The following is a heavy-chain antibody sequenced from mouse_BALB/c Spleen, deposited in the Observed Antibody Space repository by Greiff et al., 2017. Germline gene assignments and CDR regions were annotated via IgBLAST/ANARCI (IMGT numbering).Heavy chain of an antibody. Sequence: EVQLQQSGAELVRSGASVKLSCTASGFNFNDYYMHWVKQRPEQGLEWIGRIDPENGDTEYAPKFQGKATMTADTSSNTAYLQLSSLTSEDTVVYCSSAPFVTAFAYWGQGTLVTVSA. J-gene: IGHJ3*01. V-gene: IGHV14-4*02. CDR1: GFNFNDYY. D-gene: IGHD2-13*01. CDR2: IDPENGDT. CDR3: SAPFVTAFAY.